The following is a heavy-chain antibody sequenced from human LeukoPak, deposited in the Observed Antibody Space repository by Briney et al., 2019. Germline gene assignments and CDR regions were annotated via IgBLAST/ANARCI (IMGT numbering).Heavy chain of an antibody. D-gene: IGHD6-6*01. J-gene: IGHJ4*02. V-gene: IGHV3-53*01. CDR3: ARSIAARPGITLDY. CDR1: GFTVSSNC. CDR2: IYSGGST. Sequence: GGSLRLSCAASGFTVSSNCMSWVRQAPGKGLEWVSVIYSGGSTYYADSVKGRFTISRDNSKNTLYLQMNSLRAEDTAVYYCARSIAARPGITLDYWGQGTLVTVSS.